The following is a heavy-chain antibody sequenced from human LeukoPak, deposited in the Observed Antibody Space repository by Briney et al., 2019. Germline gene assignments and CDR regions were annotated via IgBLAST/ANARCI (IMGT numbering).Heavy chain of an antibody. J-gene: IGHJ4*02. CDR2: INPNSGGT. CDR3: TRGVAVTNSRHFDL. CDR1: GYIFTDYY. Sequence: ASVKVSCKASGYIFTDYYIHWVRQTPGQGLEWMGWINPNSGGTNYGQKFQGRVTMTRDTSNSTTYMEVASLRSDDTAIYYCTRGVAVTNSRHFDLWGQGTLVIVSS. D-gene: IGHD2-21*02. V-gene: IGHV1-2*02.